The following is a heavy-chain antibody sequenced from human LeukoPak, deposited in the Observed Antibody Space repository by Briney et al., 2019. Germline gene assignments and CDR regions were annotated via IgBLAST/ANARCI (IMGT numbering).Heavy chain of an antibody. Sequence: ASVKVSCKTSGYTFTDYYMHWVRQAPGQGLEYLGWINPNGGGTYYVQKFQGRVTMTRDTSISTAYMELTRLRSDDTAVFYCARGKGYYYGSSGHDYWGQGTLVTVSS. V-gene: IGHV1-2*02. J-gene: IGHJ4*02. CDR1: GYTFTDYY. CDR2: INPNGGGT. D-gene: IGHD3-22*01. CDR3: ARGKGYYYGSSGHDY.